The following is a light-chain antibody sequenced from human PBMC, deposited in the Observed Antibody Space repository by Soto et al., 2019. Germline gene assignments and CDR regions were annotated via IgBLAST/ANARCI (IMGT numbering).Light chain of an antibody. CDR2: GAF. J-gene: IGKJ1*01. CDR1: QSVSSN. Sequence: EILMTQSPVTLSVSPGERATLSCRASQSVSSNLAWYQQKPGQAPSLLIYGAFTRATGIPARFSGNGSGTEFTLTISSLQSEDFAIYYCQQYNDWPLTFGQGTKVEI. CDR3: QQYNDWPLT. V-gene: IGKV3-15*01.